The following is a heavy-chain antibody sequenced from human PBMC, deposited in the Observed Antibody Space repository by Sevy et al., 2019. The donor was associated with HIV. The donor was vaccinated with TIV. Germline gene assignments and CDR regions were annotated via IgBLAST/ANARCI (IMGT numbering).Heavy chain of an antibody. D-gene: IGHD6-19*01. CDR3: ARGPHRIAVAGIGDYYYMDV. J-gene: IGHJ6*03. CDR2: IWYDGSNK. Sequence: GGSLRLSCAASGFTFSSYGMHWIRQAPGKGLEWVAVIWYDGSNKDYEDSVKGRFTISRDNSKNTLYLQMNSLRAEDTAVYYCARGPHRIAVAGIGDYYYMDVWGKGTTVTVSS. CDR1: GFTFSSYG. V-gene: IGHV3-33*01.